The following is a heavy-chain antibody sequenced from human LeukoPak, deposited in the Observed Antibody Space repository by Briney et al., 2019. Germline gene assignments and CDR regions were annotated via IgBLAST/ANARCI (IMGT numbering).Heavy chain of an antibody. D-gene: IGHD3-3*01. J-gene: IGHJ6*03. CDR3: ARGLEWDYYYYYMDV. Sequence: SEILSLTCTVSGGSISSSSYYWGWIRQPPGKGLEWIGSIYYSGSTYYNPSLKSRVTISVDTSKNQFSLKLSSVTAADTAVYYCARGLEWDYYYYYMDVWGKGTTVTVSS. CDR1: GGSISSSSYY. V-gene: IGHV4-39*01. CDR2: IYYSGST.